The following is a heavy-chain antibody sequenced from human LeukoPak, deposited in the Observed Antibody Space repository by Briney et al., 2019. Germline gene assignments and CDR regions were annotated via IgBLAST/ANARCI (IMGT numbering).Heavy chain of an antibody. CDR2: VYSGGTI. CDR1: GFTVRTNY. CDR3: ARDPHNSGSGRYFDL. Sequence: GGSLRLSCAASGFTVRTNYMSWVRQAPGKGLEWASVVYSGGTISYADSVKGRFTISRDNSKNTLYLQMNSLRAEDTAVYYCARDPHNSGSGRYFDLWGRGTLVTVSS. J-gene: IGHJ2*01. V-gene: IGHV3-66*01. D-gene: IGHD3-10*01.